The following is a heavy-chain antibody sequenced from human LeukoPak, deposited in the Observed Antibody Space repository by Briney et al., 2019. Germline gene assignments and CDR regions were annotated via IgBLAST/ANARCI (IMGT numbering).Heavy chain of an antibody. CDR1: GITFSSYG. Sequence: PGGSLRLCCAASGITFSSYGMHWVRQAPGKGLEWVAVISSDGSNKYYADSVKGRFTISRDNSKNTLYLQMNSLGAEDTAVYYCAKTISRSWLPAPLDYWGQGTLVTVSS. CDR3: AKTISRSWLPAPLDY. J-gene: IGHJ4*02. CDR2: ISSDGSNK. D-gene: IGHD3-3*01. V-gene: IGHV3-30*18.